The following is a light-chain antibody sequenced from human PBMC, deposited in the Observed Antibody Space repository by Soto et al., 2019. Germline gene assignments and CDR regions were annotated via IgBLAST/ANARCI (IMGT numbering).Light chain of an antibody. CDR1: QSISSW. CDR2: KAS. J-gene: IGKJ1*01. Sequence: DIQMTQSPSTLSASVGDRVTITCRASQSISSWLAWYQQKPGTAPKLLIYKASTLQSGLPSRFSGSGSGTEFTLTISSLQPDDFASYYCQQYSDNWTFGQGTKVEIK. CDR3: QQYSDNWT. V-gene: IGKV1-5*03.